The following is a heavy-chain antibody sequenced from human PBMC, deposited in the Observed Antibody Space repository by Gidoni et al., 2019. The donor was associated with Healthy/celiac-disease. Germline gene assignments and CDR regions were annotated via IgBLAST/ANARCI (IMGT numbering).Heavy chain of an antibody. D-gene: IGHD3-22*01. Sequence: EVQLVESGGGLIQPGGSLRLSCAASGFTVSSNYMSWVRQAPGTGLEWVSVIYSGGSTYYADSVKGRFTISRDNSKNTLYLQMNSLRAEDTAVYYCARGPPGYYYDSSGYSEGVYYFDYWGQGTLVTVSS. CDR3: ARGPPGYYYDSSGYSEGVYYFDY. J-gene: IGHJ4*02. V-gene: IGHV3-53*01. CDR2: IYSGGST. CDR1: GFTVSSNY.